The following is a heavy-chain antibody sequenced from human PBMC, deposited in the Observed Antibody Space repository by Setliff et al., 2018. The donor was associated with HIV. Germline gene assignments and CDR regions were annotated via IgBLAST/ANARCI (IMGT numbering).Heavy chain of an antibody. CDR1: GYTFTTYG. J-gene: IGHJ4*01. V-gene: IGHV1-2*06. CDR3: ARGRGPSRFDY. CDR2: INPNSGGT. Sequence: ASVKVSCKASGYTFTTYGITWVRQAPGQGLEWMGRINPNSGGTNFAQKFQGRVTMTRDTSISTAYMELSSLRSEDTAIYYCARGRGPSRFDYWGQGTLVTVSS.